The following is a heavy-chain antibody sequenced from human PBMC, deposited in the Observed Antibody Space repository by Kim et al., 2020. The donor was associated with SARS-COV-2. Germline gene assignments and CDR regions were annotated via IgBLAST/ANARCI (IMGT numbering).Heavy chain of an antibody. V-gene: IGHV4-39*01. CDR1: GGSISSSSYY. J-gene: IGHJ4*02. Sequence: SETLSLTCTVSGGSISSSSYYWGWIRQPPGKGLEWIGSIYYSGSTYYNPSLKSRVTISVDTSKNQFSLKLSSVTAADTAVYYCAGLDVVVPAAITTFPDWGQGTLVTVSS. D-gene: IGHD2-2*01. CDR3: AGLDVVVPAAITTFPD. CDR2: IYYSGST.